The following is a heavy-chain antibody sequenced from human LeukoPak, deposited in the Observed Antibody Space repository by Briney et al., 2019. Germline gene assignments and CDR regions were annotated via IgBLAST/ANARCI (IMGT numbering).Heavy chain of an antibody. CDR3: ARDDITAAGTFGDY. Sequence: GGSLRLSCEASGFTFATYGMHWVRQAPGKGLEWVAVIWFDGSNEYYAVSVKGRFTISRDNSNNTLYLQMNSLRAEDTAMYYCARDDITAAGTFGDYWGRGTLVTVSS. CDR1: GFTFATYG. CDR2: IWFDGSNE. D-gene: IGHD6-13*01. V-gene: IGHV3-33*08. J-gene: IGHJ4*02.